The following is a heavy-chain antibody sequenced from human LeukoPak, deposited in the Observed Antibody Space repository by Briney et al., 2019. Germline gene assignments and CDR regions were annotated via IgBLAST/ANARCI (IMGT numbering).Heavy chain of an antibody. Sequence: GGSLRLSCAASGFTFSSYWMSWVRQAPGKGLEWVSAISGSGGSTYYADSVKGRFTISRDNSKNTLYLQMDSLRAEDTAVYYCAKHIVVVTGAFDIWGQGTMVTVSS. CDR1: GFTFSSYW. J-gene: IGHJ3*02. CDR3: AKHIVVVTGAFDI. V-gene: IGHV3-23*01. CDR2: ISGSGGST. D-gene: IGHD2-21*02.